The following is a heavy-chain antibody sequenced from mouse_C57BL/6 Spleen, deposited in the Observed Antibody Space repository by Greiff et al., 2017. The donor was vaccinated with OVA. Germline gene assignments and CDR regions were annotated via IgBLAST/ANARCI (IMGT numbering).Heavy chain of an antibody. CDR1: GYTFTSYW. V-gene: IGHV1-61*01. J-gene: IGHJ4*01. Sequence: QQSCKASGYTFTSYWMDWVKQRPGQGLEWIGNIYPSDSETHYNQKFKDKATLTVDKSSSTAYMQLSSLTSEDSAVYYCAREGTIVKNYYAMDYWGQGTSVTVSS. CDR2: IYPSDSET. D-gene: IGHD2-5*01. CDR3: AREGTIVKNYYAMDY.